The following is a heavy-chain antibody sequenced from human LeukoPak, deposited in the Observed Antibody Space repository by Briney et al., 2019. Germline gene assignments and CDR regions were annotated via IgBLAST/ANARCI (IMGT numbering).Heavy chain of an antibody. J-gene: IGHJ4*02. CDR1: GFTFSSYW. CDR3: ARHPPYSSSWYYFDY. CDR2: IKQDGSEK. V-gene: IGHV3-7*01. D-gene: IGHD6-13*01. Sequence: PGGSLRLSCAASGFTFSSYWMSWVRQAPGKGLEWVANIKQDGSEKYYVDSVKGRFTISRDNAKNPLYLQMNSLRAEDTAVYYCARHPPYSSSWYYFDYWGQGTLVTVSS.